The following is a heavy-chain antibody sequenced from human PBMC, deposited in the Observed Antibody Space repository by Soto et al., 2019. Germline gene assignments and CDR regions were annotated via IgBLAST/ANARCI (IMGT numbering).Heavy chain of an antibody. V-gene: IGHV4-30-4*01. J-gene: IGHJ5*02. CDR1: GGSISSGDYY. D-gene: IGHD2-8*01. CDR3: ARDPPARYCTNGVCSGSPRFDP. CDR2: IYYSGST. Sequence: SETLSLTCTVSGGSISSGDYYWSWIRQPPGKGLEWIGYIYYSGSTYYNPSLKSRVTISVDTSKNQFSLKLSSVTAADTAVYYCARDPPARYCTNGVCSGSPRFDPWGQGTLVTVSS.